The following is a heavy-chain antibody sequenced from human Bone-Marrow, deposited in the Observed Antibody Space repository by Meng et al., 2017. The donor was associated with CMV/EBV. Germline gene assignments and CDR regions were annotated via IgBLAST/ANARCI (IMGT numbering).Heavy chain of an antibody. J-gene: IGHJ5*02. D-gene: IGHD6-13*01. V-gene: IGHV3-33*01. Sequence: FTYISYGMHWVRQAPGKGLEWVAVIWYDGSNKYYADSVKGRFTISRDNSKNTLYLQMNSLRAEDTAVYYCARASLGGVGAGTGEGFDPWGQGTLVTVSS. CDR3: ARASLGGVGAGTGEGFDP. CDR2: IWYDGSNK. CDR1: FTYISYG.